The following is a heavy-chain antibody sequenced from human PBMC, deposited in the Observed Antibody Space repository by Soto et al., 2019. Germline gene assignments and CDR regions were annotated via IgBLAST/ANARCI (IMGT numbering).Heavy chain of an antibody. CDR2: IYYSGSS. J-gene: IGHJ3*02. Sequence: QLQLQESGPGLVKPSETLSLTCTVSGDSISRSSYYWGWIRQTPGMGLEWIGSIYYSGSSYYSPSLKSRVTISVDTSKNQISLKLTSVTAADTAVYYCARHTNWNAAFDAFEIWGQGTMVTVSA. CDR1: GDSISRSSYY. CDR3: ARHTNWNAAFDAFEI. D-gene: IGHD1-1*01. V-gene: IGHV4-39*01.